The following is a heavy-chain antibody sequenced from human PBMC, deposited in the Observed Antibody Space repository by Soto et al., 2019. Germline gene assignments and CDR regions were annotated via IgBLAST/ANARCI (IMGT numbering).Heavy chain of an antibody. Sequence: VTLSLTCTVSGGSISSSSYYWGWIRQPPGKGLEWIGSIYYSGSTYYNPSLKSRVTISVDTSKNQFSLKLSSVTAADTAVYYCARRPYGSGSYCDYWGQGTLVTVPQ. V-gene: IGHV4-39*01. CDR3: ARRPYGSGSYCDY. CDR1: GGSISSSSYY. J-gene: IGHJ4*02. CDR2: IYYSGST. D-gene: IGHD3-10*01.